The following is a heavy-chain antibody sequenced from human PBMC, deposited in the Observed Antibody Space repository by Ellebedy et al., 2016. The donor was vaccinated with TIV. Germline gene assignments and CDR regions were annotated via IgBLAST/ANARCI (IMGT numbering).Heavy chain of an antibody. D-gene: IGHD6-6*01. CDR3: AREGLGVAARRTLFY. J-gene: IGHJ4*02. CDR2: INPSGGST. V-gene: IGHV1-46*01. Sequence: ASVKVSXXASGYTFTSYYMHWVRQAPGQGLEWMGIINPSGGSTSYAQKFQGRVTMTRDTSTSTVYMELSSLRSEDTAVYYCAREGLGVAARRTLFYWGQGTLVTVSS. CDR1: GYTFTSYY.